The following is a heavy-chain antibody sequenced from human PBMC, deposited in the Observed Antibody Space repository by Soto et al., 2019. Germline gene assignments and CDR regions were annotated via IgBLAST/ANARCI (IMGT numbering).Heavy chain of an antibody. CDR1: GLTVSGYFSASTDF. J-gene: IGHJ4*02. V-gene: IGHV3-66*01. D-gene: IGHD2-2*01. CDR3: AKDRCSSTSFNMDDRGLDS. Sequence: EVQLVESGGTLVQPGGSLRLSCAASGLTVSGYFSASTDFMTWVRQSPGKGLVWVSIIYTSGRTYYADSVKGRFTISIDNTKNTLYLPMNSLRAEDTAGSYCAKDRCSSTSFNMDDRGLDSWGQGTLVSVSS. CDR2: IYTSGRT.